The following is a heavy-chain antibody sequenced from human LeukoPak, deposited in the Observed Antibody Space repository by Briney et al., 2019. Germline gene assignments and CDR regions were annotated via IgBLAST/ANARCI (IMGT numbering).Heavy chain of an antibody. J-gene: IGHJ4*02. CDR1: EYTFTSYD. Sequence: ASVTVSCKASEYTFTSYDINWVRQATGQGLEWMGWMNPNSGNTGYAQKFQGRVTMTRVTSISTAYMELNNLTSEDTAVYYCARGSWGEIAGRKSFEFWGRGSLVTVSS. D-gene: IGHD6-6*01. CDR2: MNPNSGNT. CDR3: ARGSWGEIAGRKSFEF. V-gene: IGHV1-8*01.